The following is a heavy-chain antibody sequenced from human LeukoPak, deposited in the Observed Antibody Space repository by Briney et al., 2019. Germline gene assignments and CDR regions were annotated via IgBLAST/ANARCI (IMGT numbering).Heavy chain of an antibody. D-gene: IGHD5-24*01. CDR3: ARDGYNTEVGY. CDR1: GYSFTRYY. J-gene: IGHJ4*02. Sequence: ASVKVSCKASGYSFTRYYMHWVRQAPGQGLEWMAIINPSGGSTNYAQKFQGRVTMNRDISTSTVYMELSSLIVEYTAVYYGARDGYNTEVGYWGQGTLVTVSS. CDR2: INPSGGST. V-gene: IGHV1-46*01.